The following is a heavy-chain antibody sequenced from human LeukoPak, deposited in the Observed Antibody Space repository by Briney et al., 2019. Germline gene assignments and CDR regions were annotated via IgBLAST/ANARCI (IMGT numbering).Heavy chain of an antibody. V-gene: IGHV3-11*06. CDR3: ARVSYSGSYGYFDC. J-gene: IGHJ4*02. CDR1: GFTFSEKY. Sequence: KTGGSLRLSCEASGFTFSEKYMNWIRQAPGKGLEWLSSISAGGSSTRYADSVKGRFTISRDNAKNSLYLQMNSLRAEDTAVYYCARVSYSGSYGYFDCWGQGTLVTVSS. D-gene: IGHD1-26*01. CDR2: ISAGGSST.